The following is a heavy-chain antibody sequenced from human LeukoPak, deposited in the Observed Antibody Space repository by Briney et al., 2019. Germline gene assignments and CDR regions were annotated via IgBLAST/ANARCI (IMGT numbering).Heavy chain of an antibody. J-gene: IGHJ4*02. V-gene: IGHV3-7*01. CDR1: GFTFSSYW. CDR2: IKQDGSEK. CDR3: SRQTRRDGYNYDY. Sequence: GGSLRLSCAASGFTFSSYWMSWVRHAPGKGREWVANIKQDGSEKYYVDSVKGRFTISRDNAKNSLYLQMNSLRAEDTAVYYCSRQTRRDGYNYDYWGQGTLVTVSS. D-gene: IGHD5-24*01.